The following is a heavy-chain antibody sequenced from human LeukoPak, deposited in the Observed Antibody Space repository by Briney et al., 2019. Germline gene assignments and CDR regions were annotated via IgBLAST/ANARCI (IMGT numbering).Heavy chain of an antibody. CDR1: GYTFTGYY. J-gene: IGHJ4*02. CDR2: IWYDGSNK. Sequence: SCKASGYTFTGYYMHWVRQAPGKGLEWVAVIWYDGSNKYYADSVKGRFTISRDNSKNTLYLQMNSLRAEDTAVYYCAVGGNSFDYWGQGTLVTVSS. CDR3: AVGGNSFDY. D-gene: IGHD4-23*01. V-gene: IGHV3-33*01.